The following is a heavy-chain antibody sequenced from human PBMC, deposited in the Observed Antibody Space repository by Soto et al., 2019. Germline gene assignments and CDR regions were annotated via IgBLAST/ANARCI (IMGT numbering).Heavy chain of an antibody. V-gene: IGHV1-2*04. Sequence: ASVKVSCKASGYTFTGYYMHWVRQAPGQGLEWMGWINPNSGGTNYAQKFQGWVTMTRDTSISTAYMELSRLRSDDTAVYYCARALHDSSGPYYYYGMDVWGQGTTVTVSS. CDR1: GYTFTGYY. J-gene: IGHJ6*02. CDR2: INPNSGGT. D-gene: IGHD3-22*01. CDR3: ARALHDSSGPYYYYGMDV.